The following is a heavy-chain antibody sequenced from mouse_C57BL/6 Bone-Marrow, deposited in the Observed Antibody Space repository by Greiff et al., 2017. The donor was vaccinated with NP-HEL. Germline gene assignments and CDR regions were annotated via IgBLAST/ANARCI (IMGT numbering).Heavy chain of an antibody. V-gene: IGHV1-82*01. CDR3: ARSESITTVVDFDC. CDR2: IYPGDGDT. D-gene: IGHD1-1*01. CDR1: GYAFSSSW. Sequence: VKLMESGPELVKPGASVKLSCKASGYAFSSSWMTWVHQRPGKGLEWTGRIYPGDGDTNYTGKFKGQVTLTADKSSSTAYMQLSSLTSEDSAVYFCARSESITTVVDFDCWGQGTTLTVSS. J-gene: IGHJ2*01.